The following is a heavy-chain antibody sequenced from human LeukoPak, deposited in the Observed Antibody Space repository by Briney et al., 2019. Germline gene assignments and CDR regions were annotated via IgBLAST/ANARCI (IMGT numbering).Heavy chain of an antibody. CDR1: GFTFSSYG. CDR2: ISSSSSYI. V-gene: IGHV3-21*01. CDR3: ARWKPLRFYGGNPSDYGMDV. J-gene: IGHJ6*02. Sequence: GGSLRLSCAASGFTFSSYGMNWVRQAPGKGLEWVSSISSSSSYIYYADSVKGRFTISRDNAKNSLYLQMNSLRAEDTAVYYCARWKPLRFYGGNPSDYGMDVWGQGTTVTVSS. D-gene: IGHD4-23*01.